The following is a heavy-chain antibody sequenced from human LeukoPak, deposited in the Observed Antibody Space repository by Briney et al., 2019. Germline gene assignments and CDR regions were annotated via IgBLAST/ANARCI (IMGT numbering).Heavy chain of an antibody. CDR2: IYYSGST. CDR3: AASSSWYGGFDI. D-gene: IGHD6-13*01. Sequence: PSETLSLTCTVSGGSISSYYWSWIRQPPGKGLEWIGYIYYSGSTNYNPSLKSRVTISVDTSKNQFSLKLSSVTAADTAVYYCAASSSWYGGFDIWGQGTMVTVSS. CDR1: GGSISSYY. J-gene: IGHJ3*02. V-gene: IGHV4-59*01.